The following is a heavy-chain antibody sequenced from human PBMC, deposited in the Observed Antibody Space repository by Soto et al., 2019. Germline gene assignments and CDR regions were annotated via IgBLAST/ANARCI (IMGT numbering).Heavy chain of an antibody. V-gene: IGHV1-46*03. CDR2: VNPTGGST. D-gene: IGHD6-25*01. Sequence: QVQLVQSGAEVKKPGASVRVSCKASGYTFTSYYIHWVRQAPGQGLEWMAIVNPTGGSTNYAQKFQGRVTVTFDTSTITVFMELNSLRYEDTAVYYCARRLAAGDSWGQGTMVTVSS. J-gene: IGHJ4*02. CDR1: GYTFTSYY. CDR3: ARRLAAGDS.